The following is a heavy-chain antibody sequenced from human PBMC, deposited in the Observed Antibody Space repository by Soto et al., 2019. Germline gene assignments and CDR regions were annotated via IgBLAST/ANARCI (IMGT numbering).Heavy chain of an antibody. CDR1: GGSINTFY. V-gene: IGHV4-4*07. D-gene: IGHD5-12*01. CDR2: IFSSGST. Sequence: SETLSLTCTVSGGSINTFYWSWVRQPAGKGLEWIGRIFSSGSTSFNPSLESRVAMSVDTSKNHFSLNLSSVTAADMAVYYCAREGSYSAYDFAHGIQLWSFDFWGQGALVTVSS. J-gene: IGHJ4*02. CDR3: AREGSYSAYDFAHGIQLWSFDF.